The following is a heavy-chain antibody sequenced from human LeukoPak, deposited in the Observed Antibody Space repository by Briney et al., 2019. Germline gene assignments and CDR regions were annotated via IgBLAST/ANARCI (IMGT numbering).Heavy chain of an antibody. CDR3: ARSYTHYDFWSGYTYQNYFDP. CDR2: IYAGDST. V-gene: IGHV3-53*01. D-gene: IGHD3-3*01. J-gene: IGHJ5*02. Sequence: GGSLRLSCAASGFTVGSSYISWVRQAPGKGLEWVSVIYAGDSTYYADSVKGRFIISRDNSKNTVYLQMDSLGAEDTAVYYCARSYTHYDFWSGYTYQNYFDPWGQGTLVTVSS. CDR1: GFTVGSSY.